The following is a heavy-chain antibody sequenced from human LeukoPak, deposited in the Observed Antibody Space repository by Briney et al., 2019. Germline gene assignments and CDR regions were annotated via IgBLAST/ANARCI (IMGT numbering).Heavy chain of an antibody. D-gene: IGHD3-10*01. Sequence: GGSLRLSCAASGFTFAIHAMTWGRQAPGKGLEWVSRISGDGASTHYAESVKGQFTISRDNSQNTLFLQMNSLRVEDTAIYYCAKDSYVSGRPLHTFDVWGQGTMVTVSS. J-gene: IGHJ3*01. CDR1: GFTFAIHA. CDR3: AKDSYVSGRPLHTFDV. CDR2: ISGDGAST. V-gene: IGHV3-23*01.